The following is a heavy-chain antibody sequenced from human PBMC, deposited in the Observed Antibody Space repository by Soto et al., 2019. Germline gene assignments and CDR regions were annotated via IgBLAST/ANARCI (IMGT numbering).Heavy chain of an antibody. CDR2: ISYDGSNK. V-gene: IGHV3-30*18. CDR3: AKGRGYYNTVDY. CDR1: GFTFSSYG. D-gene: IGHD3-22*01. J-gene: IGHJ4*02. Sequence: QVPLVESGGGVVQPGRSLRLSCAASGFTFSSYGMHWFSQAPGKGLEWVAVISYDGSNKYYADSVKGRFTISRENSKNTLYLQMNSLRAEDTAVYYCAKGRGYYNTVDYWGQGTLVTVSS.